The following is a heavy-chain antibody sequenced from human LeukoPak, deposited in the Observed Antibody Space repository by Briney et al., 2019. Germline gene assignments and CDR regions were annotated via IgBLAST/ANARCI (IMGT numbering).Heavy chain of an antibody. Sequence: SETLSLTCTVSGGSISSYYWSWIRQPPGKGLEWIGYIYYSGSNNYNPSLKSRVTISVDTSKNQFSLKLSSVTAADTAVYYCARGSPLHPGIAAAGSVWFDPWGQGTLVTVSS. J-gene: IGHJ5*02. D-gene: IGHD6-13*01. CDR1: GGSISSYY. V-gene: IGHV4-59*01. CDR2: IYYSGSN. CDR3: ARGSPLHPGIAAAGSVWFDP.